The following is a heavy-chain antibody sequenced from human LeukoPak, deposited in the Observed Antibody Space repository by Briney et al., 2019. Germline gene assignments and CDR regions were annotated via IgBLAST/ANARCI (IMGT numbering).Heavy chain of an antibody. V-gene: IGHV1-46*01. D-gene: IGHD1-26*01. J-gene: IGHJ6*03. CDR2: INPSGGSA. CDR1: GYTFTGYY. Sequence: GASVKVSCKASGYTFTGYYMHWVRQAPGQGLEWMGIINPSGGSASYAQKFQGRVTMTRDMSTSTVYMELSSLRSEDTAVYYCARAGKRWELLGWVGSYYYYYMDVWGKGTTVTVSS. CDR3: ARAGKRWELLGWVGSYYYYYMDV.